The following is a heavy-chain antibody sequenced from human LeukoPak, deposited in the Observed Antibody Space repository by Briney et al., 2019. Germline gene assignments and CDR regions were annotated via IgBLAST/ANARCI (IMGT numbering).Heavy chain of an antibody. CDR1: GGSFSGYY. Sequence: WETLSLTCAVYGGSFSGYYWSWIRQPPGKGLEWNGKINHSGSTNYNPSLKSRVTISVDTSKNQFSLKLSSVTAADTAVYYCARGGSGDSSSSVWFDPLGQGTLVTVSS. J-gene: IGHJ5*02. CDR3: ARGGSGDSSSSVWFDP. D-gene: IGHD2-15*01. CDR2: INHSGST. V-gene: IGHV4-34*01.